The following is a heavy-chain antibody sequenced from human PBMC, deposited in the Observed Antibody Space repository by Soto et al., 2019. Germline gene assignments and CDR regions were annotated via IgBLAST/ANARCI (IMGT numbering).Heavy chain of an antibody. CDR3: AISVWQRDRDAFDI. J-gene: IGHJ3*02. V-gene: IGHV1-46*03. CDR1: GYTFTSYY. Sequence: QVQLVQSGAEVKKPGASVKVSCKASGYTFTSYYMPWVRQAPGQGIEWMGIINPSGASTSYAQKFQGRVTMTRDTSTSTVYMELSSLRSEATAVYYCAISVWQRDRDAFDIWGQGTMVTVSS. D-gene: IGHD6-25*01. CDR2: INPSGAST.